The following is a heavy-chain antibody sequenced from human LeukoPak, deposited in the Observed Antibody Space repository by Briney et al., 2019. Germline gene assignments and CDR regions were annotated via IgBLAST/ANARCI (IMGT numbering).Heavy chain of an antibody. CDR1: GDSISNRDFY. CDR3: AREIRWWGLQQRYYFDH. V-gene: IGHV4-39*07. Sequence: SETLSLTCSVSGDSISNRDFYWVWIRQPPGKGLEYIGSIYYSGSTYYNPSLKSRVTISVDTSKNQFSLKLSSVTAADTAVYYCAREIRWWGLQQRYYFDHWGQGTLVTVSS. J-gene: IGHJ4*02. D-gene: IGHD2-15*01. CDR2: IYYSGST.